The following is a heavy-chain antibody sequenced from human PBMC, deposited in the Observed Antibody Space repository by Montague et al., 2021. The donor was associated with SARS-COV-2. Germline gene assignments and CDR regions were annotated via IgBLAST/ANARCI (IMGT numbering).Heavy chain of an antibody. V-gene: IGHV4-34*01. Sequence: SETLSLTCAVYGGSFSRYSYNWVRQAPGKGLEWIGEITNSGSVNYQPSLNNRVTISVDPSKSQVSLRLTLVTVADTAIYFCARQKLRPHKPIKKEFYYYGLDIWGQGTTVTVS. CDR3: ARQKLRPHKPIKKEFYYYGLDI. CDR2: ITNSGSV. J-gene: IGHJ6*02. CDR1: GGSFSRYS.